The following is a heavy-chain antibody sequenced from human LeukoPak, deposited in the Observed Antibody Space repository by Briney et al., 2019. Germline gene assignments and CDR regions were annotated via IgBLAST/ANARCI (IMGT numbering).Heavy chain of an antibody. D-gene: IGHD2-2*01. Sequence: GGSLRLSCAASGFIFSNYGMHWVRQAPGKGLEWVSFIRYDGSNKYYADSVKGRFTISRDNSKNTLYLQMNSLRAEDTAVYYCAKPPDCSSTGCQQRGEYFHHWGQGTLVTVSS. CDR1: GFIFSNYG. J-gene: IGHJ1*01. CDR3: AKPPDCSSTGCQQRGEYFHH. CDR2: IRYDGSNK. V-gene: IGHV3-30*02.